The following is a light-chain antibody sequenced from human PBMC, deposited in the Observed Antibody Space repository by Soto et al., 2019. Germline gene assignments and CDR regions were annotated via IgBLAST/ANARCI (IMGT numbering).Light chain of an antibody. CDR2: EVS. V-gene: IGLV2-8*01. J-gene: IGLJ3*02. Sequence: QSVLTQPPSASGSPGQSVTISCTGTSSDVGSYNYVSWYQQHPGKAPKLMFYEVSKRPSGVPDRFSGSKSGNTASLTVSGLQAEDEADYYCSSYAGSYVWLFGGGTKLTVL. CDR3: SSYAGSYVWL. CDR1: SSDVGSYNY.